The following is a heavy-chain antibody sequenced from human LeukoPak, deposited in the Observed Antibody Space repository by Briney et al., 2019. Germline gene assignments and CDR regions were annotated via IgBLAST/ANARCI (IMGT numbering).Heavy chain of an antibody. Sequence: GGSLRLSCAASGFTFSSYGMHWFRQAPGKGLEWVAFIRYDGSNKYYADSVKGRFTISRDNSKNTLYLQMNSLRAEDTAVYYCAKCGAYCGGDCSYYYYYMDVWGKGTTVTISS. CDR1: GFTFSSYG. D-gene: IGHD2-21*02. V-gene: IGHV3-30*02. CDR3: AKCGAYCGGDCSYYYYYMDV. CDR2: IRYDGSNK. J-gene: IGHJ6*03.